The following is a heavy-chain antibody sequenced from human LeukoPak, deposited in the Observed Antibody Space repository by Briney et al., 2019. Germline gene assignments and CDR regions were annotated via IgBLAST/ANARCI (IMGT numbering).Heavy chain of an antibody. V-gene: IGHV3-23*01. Sequence: GGPLRLSCAASGFTFSSYAMSWVRQAPGKGLEWVSAMSASGGSRYYADSVKGRFTISRDNSKNTLYLQMNSLRAEDTAVYYCAKSPVATIRWFDPWGQGTLVTVSS. CDR3: AKSPVATIRWFDP. CDR2: MSASGGSR. J-gene: IGHJ5*02. D-gene: IGHD5-12*01. CDR1: GFTFSSYA.